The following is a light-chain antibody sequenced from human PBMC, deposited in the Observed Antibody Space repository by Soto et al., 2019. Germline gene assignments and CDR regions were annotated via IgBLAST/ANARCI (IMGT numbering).Light chain of an antibody. V-gene: IGKV3-15*01. Sequence: EIVLTQSPATLSVSPGESATHSCRASQSVSSNLAWYQQKPGQPPRLLIYGASVRATGIPARFSGSGSGTEFTLTITSLQSEDFAVYYCQQYGSSPATFGQGTKVDIK. CDR3: QQYGSSPAT. CDR2: GAS. J-gene: IGKJ1*01. CDR1: QSVSSN.